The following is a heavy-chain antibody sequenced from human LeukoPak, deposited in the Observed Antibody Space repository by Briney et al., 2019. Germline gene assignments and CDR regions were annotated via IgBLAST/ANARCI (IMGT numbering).Heavy chain of an antibody. V-gene: IGHV1-8*01. D-gene: IGHD6-13*01. Sequence: ASVKVSCKASGYTSTNYDINWVRQATGRGLEWMGWMNPNSGNTGYAQKFQGRVTMTRSTSISTAYMELSSLRSEDTAVYYCARVDEEGSSSWYNYYYGMDVWGQGTTVTVSS. CDR2: MNPNSGNT. CDR3: ARVDEEGSSSWYNYYYGMDV. CDR1: GYTSTNYD. J-gene: IGHJ6*02.